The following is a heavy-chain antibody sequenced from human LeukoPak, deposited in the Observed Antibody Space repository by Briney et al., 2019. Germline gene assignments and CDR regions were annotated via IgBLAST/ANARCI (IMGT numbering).Heavy chain of an antibody. D-gene: IGHD1-26*01. CDR3: AKGNTKWQLRPYYFDY. CDR2: ISSSSSYI. Sequence: GGSLRLSCAASGFTFSSYSMNWVRQAPGKGLEWVSSISSSSSYIYYADSVKGRFTISRDNSKNTLYLQMNSLRAEDTAVYYCAKGNTKWQLRPYYFDYWGQGTLVTVSS. V-gene: IGHV3-21*01. J-gene: IGHJ4*02. CDR1: GFTFSSYS.